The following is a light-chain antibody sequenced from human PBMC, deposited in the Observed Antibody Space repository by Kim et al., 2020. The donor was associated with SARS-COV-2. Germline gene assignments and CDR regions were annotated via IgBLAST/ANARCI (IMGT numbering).Light chain of an antibody. V-gene: IGKV3-15*01. CDR1: QSVSSN. CDR2: GAS. Sequence: EKVMTQSPATLSVSPGERATLSCRASQSVSSNLAWNQQKPGQAPRLLIYGASTRTTGIPARFSGSGSGTEFTLTISSLQSEDFAVYYCQQYNNWPPDTFGQGTRVEIK. CDR3: QQYNNWPPDT. J-gene: IGKJ5*01.